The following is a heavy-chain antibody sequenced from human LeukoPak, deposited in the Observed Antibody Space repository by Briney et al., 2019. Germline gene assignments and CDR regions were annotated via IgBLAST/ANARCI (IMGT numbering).Heavy chain of an antibody. CDR3: ARGVDAGLDY. CDR2: MSPNSGNT. J-gene: IGHJ4*02. D-gene: IGHD3-9*01. Sequence: ASVKVSCKASGYTFTSYGISWVRQATGQGLEWMGWMSPNSGNTGYAQKFQGRVTITRDTSINTAYMELSSLRSEDTAVYYCARGVDAGLDYWGQGILVTVSS. V-gene: IGHV1-8*03. CDR1: GYTFTSYG.